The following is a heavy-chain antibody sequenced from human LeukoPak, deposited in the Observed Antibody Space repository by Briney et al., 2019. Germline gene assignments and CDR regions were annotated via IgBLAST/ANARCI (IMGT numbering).Heavy chain of an antibody. D-gene: IGHD6-19*01. CDR2: ISWNSGSI. Sequence: PGRSLRLSCAASGFTFDDYAMHWVRQAPGKGLEWVSGISWNSGSIGYADSVKGRFTISRDNAKNSLYLQMNSLRAEDTALYYCAKDRGSGIAVAGMIDYWGQETLVTVSS. V-gene: IGHV3-9*01. CDR1: GFTFDDYA. CDR3: AKDRGSGIAVAGMIDY. J-gene: IGHJ4*02.